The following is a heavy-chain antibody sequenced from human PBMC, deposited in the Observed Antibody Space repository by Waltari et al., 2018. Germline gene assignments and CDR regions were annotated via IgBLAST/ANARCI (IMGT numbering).Heavy chain of an antibody. CDR1: GGSISSHY. CDR2: IYYSGST. J-gene: IGHJ5*02. V-gene: IGHV4-59*11. CDR3: ARRRVGERLWSGYQPGNWFDP. Sequence: QVQLQESGPGLVKPSETLSLTCTVSGGSISSHYWSWIRQPPGKGLEWIGYIYYSGSTDYNPSLKSRVTISVDTSKNQFSLKLSSVTAADTAVYYCARRRVGERLWSGYQPGNWFDPWGQGTLVTVSS. D-gene: IGHD3-3*01.